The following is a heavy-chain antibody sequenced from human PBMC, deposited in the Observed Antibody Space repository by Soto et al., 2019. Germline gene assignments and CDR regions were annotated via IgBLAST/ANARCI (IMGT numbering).Heavy chain of an antibody. D-gene: IGHD6-13*01. Sequence: QVQLVQSGAEVKKPGSSVKDSCKASGGTFSSYAISWVRQAPGQGLEWMGGIIPIFGTANYAQKFQGRVTITADKSTSTAYMELSSLRSEDTAVYYCARGSSLYSSSWYYFDYWGQGTLVTVSS. CDR1: GGTFSSYA. CDR3: ARGSSLYSSSWYYFDY. J-gene: IGHJ4*02. V-gene: IGHV1-69*06. CDR2: IIPIFGTA.